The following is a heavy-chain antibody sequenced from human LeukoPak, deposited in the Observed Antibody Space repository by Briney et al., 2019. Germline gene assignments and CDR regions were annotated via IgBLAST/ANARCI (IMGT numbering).Heavy chain of an antibody. J-gene: IGHJ4*02. CDR3: ARSFTPSFDY. CDR2: INHSGST. CDR1: GGSFSGYY. Sequence: PSETLSLTCAVYGGSFSGYYWNWIRQPPGKGLEWIGEINHSGSTNYNPSLKSRVTISVDTSKNQFSLKLSSVTAADTAVYYCARSFTPSFDYWGQGTLVTVSS. V-gene: IGHV4-34*01.